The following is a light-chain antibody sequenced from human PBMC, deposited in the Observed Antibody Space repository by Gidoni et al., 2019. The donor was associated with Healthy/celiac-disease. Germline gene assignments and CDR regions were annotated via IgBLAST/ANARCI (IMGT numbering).Light chain of an antibody. J-gene: IGLJ2*01. CDR3: QSYDSSLSAVV. Sequence: QSVLTQPPSVSGSPGQRVTISCTGSSPNIGAGYDVHWYQQHPGTAPKLLIYGNSNRPAGVPDRFSGSKSGTSASLAITGLQAEDEADYYCQSYDSSLSAVVFGGGTKLXV. CDR1: SPNIGAGYD. V-gene: IGLV1-40*01. CDR2: GNS.